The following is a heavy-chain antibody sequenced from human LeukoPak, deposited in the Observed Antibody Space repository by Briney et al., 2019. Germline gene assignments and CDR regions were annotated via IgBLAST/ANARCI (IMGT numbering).Heavy chain of an antibody. Sequence: SETLSLTCTVYGASISDYYWNWIRQPPGKGLEWIGNTYYSGRANYSPSLKSRVTISVDTSKNQVSLRLSSVTAADAAVYYCAKDQRFSMYDPDEYAYFDPWGQGTLVTVSS. V-gene: IGHV4-59*01. CDR1: GASISDYY. CDR2: TYYSGRA. CDR3: AKDQRFSMYDPDEYAYFDP. J-gene: IGHJ5*02. D-gene: IGHD3-16*01.